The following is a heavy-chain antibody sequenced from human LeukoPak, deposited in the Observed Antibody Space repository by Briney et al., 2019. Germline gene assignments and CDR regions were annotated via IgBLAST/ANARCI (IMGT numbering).Heavy chain of an antibody. CDR3: ARETIVVVPAAILGYYNWFGP. J-gene: IGHJ5*02. CDR1: GFTFSSYS. V-gene: IGHV3-48*01. Sequence: GGSLRLSCAASGFTFSSYSMNWVRQAPGKGLEWVSYISSSSSTIYYADSVKGRFTISRDNAKNSLYLQMNSLRAEDTAVYYCARETIVVVPAAILGYYNWFGPWGQGTLVTVSS. D-gene: IGHD2-2*01. CDR2: ISSSSSTI.